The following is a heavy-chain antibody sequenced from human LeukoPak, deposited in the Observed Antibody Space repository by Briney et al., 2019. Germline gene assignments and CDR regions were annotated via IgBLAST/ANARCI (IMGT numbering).Heavy chain of an antibody. D-gene: IGHD4-17*01. J-gene: IGHJ6*04. CDR2: IIPIFGTA. CDR1: GGTFSSYA. V-gene: IGHV1-69*06. Sequence: GASVKVSCKASGGTFSSYAISWVRQPPGQGLEWMGGIIPIFGTANYAQKFQGRVTIGADKSTSTAYMELSSLRSEDTAVYYCASYYGDYPSYYYGMDVWGKGTTVTVSS. CDR3: ASYYGDYPSYYYGMDV.